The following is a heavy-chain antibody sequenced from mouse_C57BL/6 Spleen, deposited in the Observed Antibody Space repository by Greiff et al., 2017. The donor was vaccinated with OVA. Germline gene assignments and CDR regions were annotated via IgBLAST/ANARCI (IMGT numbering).Heavy chain of an antibody. CDR3: TSYYSNYEAY. CDR2: IDPENGDT. D-gene: IGHD2-5*01. J-gene: IGHJ3*01. CDR1: GFNIKDDY. V-gene: IGHV14-4*01. Sequence: VQLQQSGAELVRPGASVKLSCTASGFNIKDDYMHWVKQRPEQGLEWIGWIDPENGDTEYASKFQGKATITADTSSNTAYLQLSSLTSEDTAVDYCTSYYSNYEAYWGQGTLVTVSA.